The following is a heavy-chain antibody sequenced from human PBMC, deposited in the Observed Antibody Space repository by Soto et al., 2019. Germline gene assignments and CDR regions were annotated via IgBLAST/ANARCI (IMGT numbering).Heavy chain of an antibody. Sequence: QMQLVQSGPEVKKPGTSVKVSCKASGFTFTSSARQWVRQARGQRLEWIGWIVVGGGITNYAQKFQERVTITRDMSTSTAYMELSSLRSEDTAVYYCAADWHSGSGSYYAYYYGMDVWGQGTTVTVSS. CDR2: IVVGGGIT. CDR1: GFTFTSSA. D-gene: IGHD3-10*01. CDR3: AADWHSGSGSYYAYYYGMDV. J-gene: IGHJ6*02. V-gene: IGHV1-58*01.